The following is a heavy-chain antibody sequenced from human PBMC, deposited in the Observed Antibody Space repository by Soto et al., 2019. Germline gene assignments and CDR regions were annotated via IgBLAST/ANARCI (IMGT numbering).Heavy chain of an antibody. CDR3: ARGQEDYDFWSGYYYDY. D-gene: IGHD3-3*01. CDR1: GGSISSGDYY. CDR2: IYYSGST. V-gene: IGHV4-30-4*02. J-gene: IGHJ4*02. Sequence: SETLSLTCTVSGGSISSGDYYWSWIRQPPGKGLEWIGYIYYSGSTYYNPSLKSRVTISVDTSKNQFSLKLSSVTAADTAVYYCARGQEDYDFWSGYYYDYWGQGTLVTAPQ.